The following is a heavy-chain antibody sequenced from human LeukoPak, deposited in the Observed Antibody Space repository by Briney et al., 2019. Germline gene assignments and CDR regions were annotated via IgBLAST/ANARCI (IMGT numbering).Heavy chain of an antibody. CDR2: IYHTGNT. J-gene: IGHJ4*02. CDR3: ARVHPYRSFDS. V-gene: IGHV4-38-2*01. Sequence: PSETLSLTCAVSGFSISSGYYWGWIRQPPGKGLEWIGNIYHTGNTYFNPSLGSRVTISVDTSKNQISLRLASVTVADTAIYYCARVHPYRSFDSWGQGTLVSVSS. CDR1: GFSISSGYY. D-gene: IGHD6-19*01.